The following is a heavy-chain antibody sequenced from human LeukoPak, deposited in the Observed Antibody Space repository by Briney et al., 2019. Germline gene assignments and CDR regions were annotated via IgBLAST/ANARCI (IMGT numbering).Heavy chain of an antibody. V-gene: IGHV3-21*01. J-gene: IGHJ4*02. D-gene: IGHD5-24*01. CDR1: GFTFSIYG. CDR2: ISSSSSYK. Sequence: GGSLRLSCAASGFTFSIYGMNWVRQAPGKGLEWVSSISSSSSYKYCADSVKGRFPISRDNAKNSLYLQMNSLRAEDTAVYYCARGGVNQYGYSPRVDYWGQGTLVTVSS. CDR3: ARGGVNQYGYSPRVDY.